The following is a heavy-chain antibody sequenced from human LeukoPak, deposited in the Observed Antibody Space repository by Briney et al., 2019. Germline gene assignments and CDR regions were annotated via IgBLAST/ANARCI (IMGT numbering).Heavy chain of an antibody. D-gene: IGHD5-18*01. Sequence: ASVKVSCKASGYTFTSYYMHWVRQAPGQGLEWMGIINPSGGSTSYAQKFQGRVTMTRDMSTSTVYMELSSLRSEDTAVYYCARSDTANWFGPWGQGTLVTVSS. CDR1: GYTFTSYY. CDR2: INPSGGST. CDR3: ARSDTANWFGP. V-gene: IGHV1-46*01. J-gene: IGHJ5*02.